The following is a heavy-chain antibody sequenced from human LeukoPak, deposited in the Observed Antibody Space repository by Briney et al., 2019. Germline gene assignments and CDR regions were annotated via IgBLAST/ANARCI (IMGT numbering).Heavy chain of an antibody. J-gene: IGHJ6*03. D-gene: IGHD2-2*03. V-gene: IGHV3-30*02. CDR3: ARVGGGYCSSTSCYYYYYMDV. CDR2: IRYDGSNK. Sequence: GGSLRLSCAASGFTFSSYGMHWVRQAPGKGLEWVAFIRYDGSNKHYADSVKGRFTISRDNAKNSLYLQMNSLRAEDTAVYYCARVGGGYCSSTSCYYYYYMDVWGKGTTVTVSS. CDR1: GFTFSSYG.